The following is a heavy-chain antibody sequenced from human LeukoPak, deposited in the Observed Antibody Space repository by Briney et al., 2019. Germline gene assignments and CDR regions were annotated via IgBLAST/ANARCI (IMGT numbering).Heavy chain of an antibody. CDR1: GGSISSSSYY. V-gene: IGHV4-39*01. J-gene: IGHJ4*02. CDR2: IFYSGST. CDR3: ARLTYTYYYDSSTYSF. Sequence: SETLSLTCNVSGGSISSSSYYWGWIRQPPGKGLEWIGCIFYSGSTYYKSSLKSRVTISVDTSKNQFSLRLSSVTAADTAVYYCARLTYTYYYDSSTYSFWGQGTLVTVSS. D-gene: IGHD3-22*01.